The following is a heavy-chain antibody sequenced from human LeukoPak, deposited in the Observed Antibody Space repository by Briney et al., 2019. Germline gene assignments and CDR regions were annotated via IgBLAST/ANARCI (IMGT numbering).Heavy chain of an antibody. Sequence: GGSLRLSCAASGFTFSSYWMHWVRHAPGKGLVWVPRINSDGSSTSYADSVRGRFSISRDNAKNTLYLQMNSLRAEDTAVYYCARGLSGYASSLGYWGQGTLVTVSA. CDR1: GFTFSSYW. CDR3: ARGLSGYASSLGY. V-gene: IGHV3-74*01. D-gene: IGHD6-6*01. CDR2: INSDGSST. J-gene: IGHJ4*02.